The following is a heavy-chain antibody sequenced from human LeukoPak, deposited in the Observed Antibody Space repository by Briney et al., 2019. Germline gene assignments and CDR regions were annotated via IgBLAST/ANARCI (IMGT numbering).Heavy chain of an antibody. CDR2: ISSRSETI. J-gene: IGHJ4*02. CDR1: GFTFSDYS. D-gene: IGHD6-19*01. Sequence: PGGSLRLSCAASGFTFSDYSMNWVRQGPGKGLEWDSYISSRSETIYYADSVKGRVTISRDNAKNTLYLQMNSLRDEDTAVYYCARYSYSSGWYPFDYWGQGTLITVSS. CDR3: ARYSYSSGWYPFDY. V-gene: IGHV3-48*02.